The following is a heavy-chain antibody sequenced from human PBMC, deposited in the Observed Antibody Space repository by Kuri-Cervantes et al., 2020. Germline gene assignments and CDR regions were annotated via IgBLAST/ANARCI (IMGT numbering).Heavy chain of an antibody. V-gene: IGHV3-23*01. CDR2: ISGSGGST. Sequence: GESLKISCAASGFTFSSYSMNWVRQAPGKGLEWVSAISGSGGSTYYADSVKGRFTISRDNSKNTLYLQMNSLRAEDTALYYCAKDRYYESSGYELDYWGQGTLVTVSS. J-gene: IGHJ4*02. CDR3: AKDRYYESSGYELDY. CDR1: GFTFSSYS. D-gene: IGHD3-22*01.